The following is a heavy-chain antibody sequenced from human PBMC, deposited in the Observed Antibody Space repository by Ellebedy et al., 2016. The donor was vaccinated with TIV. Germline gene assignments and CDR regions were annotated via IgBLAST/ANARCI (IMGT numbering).Heavy chain of an antibody. V-gene: IGHV3-33*06. Sequence: GESLKISXAASGFTFSSYGMHWVRQAPGKGLEWVAVIWYDGSNKYYADSVKGRFTISRDNSKNTLYLQMNSLRAEDTAVYYCAKDPVRGAAAGYLDYWGQGTLVTVSS. J-gene: IGHJ4*02. D-gene: IGHD6-13*01. CDR3: AKDPVRGAAAGYLDY. CDR1: GFTFSSYG. CDR2: IWYDGSNK.